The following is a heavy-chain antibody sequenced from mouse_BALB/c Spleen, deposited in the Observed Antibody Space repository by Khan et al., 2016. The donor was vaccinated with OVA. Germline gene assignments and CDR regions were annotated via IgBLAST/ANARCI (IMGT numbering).Heavy chain of an antibody. V-gene: IGHV3-2*02. Sequence: EVQLQESGPGLVKPSQSLSLTYTVTGYSITSGYGWNWIRQFPGNKLEWMGYISYSGSTKYNPSLKSRISITRDTSKNQFFLQLNSVTTEDTATYYCARTARIKYWGQGTTLTVSS. D-gene: IGHD1-2*01. CDR1: GYSITSGYG. J-gene: IGHJ2*01. CDR3: ARTARIKY. CDR2: ISYSGST.